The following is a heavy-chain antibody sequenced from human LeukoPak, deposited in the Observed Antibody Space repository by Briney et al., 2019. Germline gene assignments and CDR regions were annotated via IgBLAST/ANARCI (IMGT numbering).Heavy chain of an antibody. CDR3: AKDRYYYYYYMDV. V-gene: IGHV3-30*02. Sequence: GGSLRLSCAASGFTFSSYGMHWVRQAPGKGLEWVAFIRYDGSNKHYADSVKGRFTISRDNSKNTLYLQMNSLRAEDTAVYYCAKDRYYYYYYMDVWGKGTTVTISS. CDR2: IRYDGSNK. J-gene: IGHJ6*03. CDR1: GFTFSSYG.